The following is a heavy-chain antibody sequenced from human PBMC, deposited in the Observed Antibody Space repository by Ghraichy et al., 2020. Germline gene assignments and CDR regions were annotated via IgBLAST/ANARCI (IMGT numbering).Heavy chain of an antibody. CDR1: GYTFTSYG. CDR3: ARDSDSSGYYYDWFDP. Sequence: ASVKVSCKASGYTFTSYGISWVRQAPGQGLEWMGWISAYNGNTNYAQKLQGRVTMTTDTSTSTAYMELRSLRSDDTAVYYCARDSDSSGYYYDWFDPWGQGTLVTVSS. CDR2: ISAYNGNT. D-gene: IGHD3-22*01. V-gene: IGHV1-18*01. J-gene: IGHJ5*02.